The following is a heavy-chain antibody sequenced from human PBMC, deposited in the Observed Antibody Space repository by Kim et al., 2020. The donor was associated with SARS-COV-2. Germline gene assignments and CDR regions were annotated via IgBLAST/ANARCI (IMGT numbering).Heavy chain of an antibody. Sequence: GGSLRLSCAASGFTVSNNDMNWVRQAPGKGLEWVSVIYSGGSTYYSDSVEGRFTISRNDSKNTLSLQMNNLRVDDTAAEYCSGVFQQLYCYYYG. D-gene: IGHD6-13*01. CDR2: IYSGGST. CDR3: SGVFQQLYCYYYG. V-gene: IGHV3-53*01. J-gene: IGHJ6*01. CDR1: GFTVSNND.